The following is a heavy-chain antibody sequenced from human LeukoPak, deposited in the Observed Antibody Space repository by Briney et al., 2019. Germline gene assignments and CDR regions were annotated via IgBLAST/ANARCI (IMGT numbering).Heavy chain of an antibody. Sequence: GGSLRLSCAASGFTFSTYGMHWVRQAPGKGLHWVAFMRYDGSNKYYADSVKGRFTISRDNSKNTLYLQINSLRAEDTAVYYCAKDRGRQVYSYGSNWFDPWGQGTLVTVSS. D-gene: IGHD5-18*01. CDR2: MRYDGSNK. V-gene: IGHV3-30*02. CDR3: AKDRGRQVYSYGSNWFDP. J-gene: IGHJ5*02. CDR1: GFTFSTYG.